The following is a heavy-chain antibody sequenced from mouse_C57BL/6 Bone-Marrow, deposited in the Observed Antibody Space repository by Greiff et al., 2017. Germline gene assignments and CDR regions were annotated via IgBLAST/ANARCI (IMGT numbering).Heavy chain of an antibody. J-gene: IGHJ3*01. V-gene: IGHV5-9-1*02. Sequence: EVKVVESGEGLVKPGGSLKLSCAASGFTFSSYAMSWVRQTPEKRLEWVAYISSGGDYIYYADTVKGRFTISRDNARNTLYLQMSSLKSEYTAMYYCTRDKGPAWFAYWGQGTLVTVSA. CDR1: GFTFSSYA. CDR2: ISSGGDYI. CDR3: TRDKGPAWFAY. D-gene: IGHD1-3*01.